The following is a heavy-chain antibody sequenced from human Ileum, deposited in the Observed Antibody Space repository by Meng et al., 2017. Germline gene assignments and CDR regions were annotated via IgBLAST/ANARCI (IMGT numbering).Heavy chain of an antibody. D-gene: IGHD2-15*01. CDR2: IYLAGSP. CDR1: GCSISSSFY. CDR3: VRHGGKYFDS. V-gene: IGHV4-4*02. Sequence: VLLRESGQGMVGASGTLSLTCTVSGCSISSSFYWSWVRQSPGKGLEWIGQIYLAGSPNYNPSLESRVTISVDKSKNQFSLRLTSVTAADTAIFYCVRHGGKYFDSWGQGTLVTVSS. J-gene: IGHJ4*02.